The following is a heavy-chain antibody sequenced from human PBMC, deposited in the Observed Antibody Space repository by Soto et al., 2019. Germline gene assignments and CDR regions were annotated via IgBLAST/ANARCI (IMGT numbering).Heavy chain of an antibody. D-gene: IGHD3-16*02. V-gene: IGHV3-33*01. J-gene: IGHJ3*02. CDR1: GFTFSSYG. CDR3: AGGQGMITCGGVIVVSDAFDI. Sequence: HPGGSLRLSCAASGFTFSSYGMHWVRQAPGKGLEWVAVIWYDGSNKYYADSVKGRFTISRDNSKNTLYLQMNSLRAEDTAVYYCAGGQGMITCGGVIVVSDAFDIWGQGTMVTVSS. CDR2: IWYDGSNK.